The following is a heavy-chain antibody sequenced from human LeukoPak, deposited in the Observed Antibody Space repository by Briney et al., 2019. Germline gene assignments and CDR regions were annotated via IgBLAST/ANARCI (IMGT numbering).Heavy chain of an antibody. CDR3: ARDRIWGDGYNRALSYGMDV. V-gene: IGHV1-3*01. J-gene: IGHJ6*02. D-gene: IGHD5-24*01. CDR2: INAGNGNT. Sequence: ASVKVSCKASGYTFTSYAMHWVRQAPGQRLEWMGWINAGNGNTKYSQKFQGRVTITRDTSASTAYMELSSLRSEDTAVYYCARDRIWGDGYNRALSYGMDVWGQGTTVTVSS. CDR1: GYTFTSYA.